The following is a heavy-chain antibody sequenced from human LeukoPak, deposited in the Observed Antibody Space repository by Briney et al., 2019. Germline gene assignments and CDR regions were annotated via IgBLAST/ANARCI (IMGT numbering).Heavy chain of an antibody. J-gene: IGHJ5*02. D-gene: IGHD2-2*01. CDR2: INHSGST. Sequence: PSETLSLTCAVYGGSFSGYYWSWIRQPPGKGLEWIGEINHSGSTNYNPSLKSRVTISVDTSKNQFSLKLSSVTAADTAVYYCARVCSSTSSCGIDPWGQGTLVTVSS. CDR3: ARVCSSTSSCGIDP. V-gene: IGHV4-34*01. CDR1: GGSFSGYY.